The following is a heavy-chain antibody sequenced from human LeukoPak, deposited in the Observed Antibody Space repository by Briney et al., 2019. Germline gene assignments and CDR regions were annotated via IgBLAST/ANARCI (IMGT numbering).Heavy chain of an antibody. CDR2: INPKNGDT. Sequence: GASVKVSCKASGYTFTDLYMHWVRQAPGQGLEWMGWINPKNGDTRYVQKFQGRVTMTRDTSISTFYMEVSRLTSDDTAVYYCAREAGDNAYDIWGQGTVVTVSS. J-gene: IGHJ3*02. CDR3: AREAGDNAYDI. D-gene: IGHD2-21*01. CDR1: GYTFTDLY. V-gene: IGHV1-2*02.